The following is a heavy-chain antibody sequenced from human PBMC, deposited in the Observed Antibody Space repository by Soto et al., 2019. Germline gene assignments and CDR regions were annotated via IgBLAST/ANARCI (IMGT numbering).Heavy chain of an antibody. D-gene: IGHD2-2*01. J-gene: IGHJ5*02. CDR2: ISAYNGNT. CDR3: ARDHGDIVVVPAAISLNWFDP. Sequence: SARVSCEDSGYTLTSSGISLVRQAPRQGLECMGWISAYNGNTNYAQKLQGRVTMTTDTSTSTAYMELRSLRSDDTAVYYCARDHGDIVVVPAAISLNWFDPWGQGTPVTVSS. CDR1: GYTLTSSG. V-gene: IGHV1-18*01.